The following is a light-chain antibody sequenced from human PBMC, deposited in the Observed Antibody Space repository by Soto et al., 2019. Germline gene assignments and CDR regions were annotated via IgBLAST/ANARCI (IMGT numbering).Light chain of an antibody. V-gene: IGKV1-9*01. CDR1: QGITSY. Sequence: IQLTQSPSSLSASVGDRVTITCRASQGITSYLAWYQQRPGKAPRPLIYSASTLQSGVPSRFSGSGYGTDFSLTISNLQPEDFATYYCQQLYSHPLTFGGGTKVEIK. J-gene: IGKJ4*01. CDR2: SAS. CDR3: QQLYSHPLT.